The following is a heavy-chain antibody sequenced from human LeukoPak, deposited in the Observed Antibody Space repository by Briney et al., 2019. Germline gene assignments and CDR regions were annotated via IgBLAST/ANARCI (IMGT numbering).Heavy chain of an antibody. CDR1: GGSISGYS. CDR3: ARGSNYDSSGYYHDH. V-gene: IGHV4-59*01. Sequence: PSETLSLTCTVPGGSISGYSWNWLRQTPGKGLEWIGYIYYSGNTNCNPSLKSRVTISVDTTNNQFSLRLTSVTAADTAMYYCARGSNYDSSGYYHDHWGQGTLVTASS. J-gene: IGHJ4*02. CDR2: IYYSGNT. D-gene: IGHD3-22*01.